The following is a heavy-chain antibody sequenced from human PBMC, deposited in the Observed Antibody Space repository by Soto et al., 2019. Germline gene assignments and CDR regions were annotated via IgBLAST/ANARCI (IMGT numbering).Heavy chain of an antibody. CDR1: GGSISSYY. D-gene: IGHD3-10*01. V-gene: IGHV4-59*01. CDR2: IYYSGST. J-gene: IGHJ5*02. CDR3: ARAVYGFGELDWFDP. Sequence: SETLSLTCTVSGGSISSYYWSWIRQPPGKGLEWIGYIYYSGSTNYNPSLKSRVTISVDTSKNQFSLKLSSVTAADTAVYYCARAVYGFGELDWFDPWSQGTLVTVSS.